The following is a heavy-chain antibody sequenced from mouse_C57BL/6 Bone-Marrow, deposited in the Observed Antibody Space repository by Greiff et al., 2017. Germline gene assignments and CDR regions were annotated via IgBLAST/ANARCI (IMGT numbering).Heavy chain of an antibody. J-gene: IGHJ4*01. Sequence: EVMLVESGGDLVKPGGSLKLSCAASGFTFSSYGMSWVRQTPDKRLEWVATISSGGSYTYYPDSVKGRFTISRDNAKNTLYLQMSSLKSEDTAMYYCARSYYGSSYGYYAMDYWGQGTSVTVSS. CDR2: ISSGGSYT. CDR1: GFTFSSYG. D-gene: IGHD1-1*01. CDR3: ARSYYGSSYGYYAMDY. V-gene: IGHV5-6*01.